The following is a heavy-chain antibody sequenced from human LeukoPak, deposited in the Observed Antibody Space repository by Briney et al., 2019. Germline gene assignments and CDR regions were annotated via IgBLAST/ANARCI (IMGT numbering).Heavy chain of an antibody. V-gene: IGHV4-59*01. CDR2: IYSSGST. CDR1: GGSISNYY. CDR3: ARDLLTGNTKRAFDI. D-gene: IGHD1-20*01. J-gene: IGHJ3*02. Sequence: SETLSLTCTVSGGSISNYYWNWIRQPPGKGLEWIGYIYSSGSTNYNPSLKSRVTMSVGTSKNQFSLKLSSVTAADTAVYYCARDLLTGNTKRAFDIWGQGTMVTVSS.